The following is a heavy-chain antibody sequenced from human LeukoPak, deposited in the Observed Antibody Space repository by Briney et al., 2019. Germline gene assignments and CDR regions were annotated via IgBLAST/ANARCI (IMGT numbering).Heavy chain of an antibody. Sequence: SETLSLTCTVSGGSISSGGYYWGWTRQPPGKGLEWIGIIYYSGSTYYNPSLKGRVTISVDTSKNQFSLKLSSVTAADTAVYYCARAFRARYFDLWGRGTLVTVSS. CDR2: IYYSGST. CDR1: GGSISSGGYY. J-gene: IGHJ2*01. V-gene: IGHV4-39*01. D-gene: IGHD2/OR15-2a*01. CDR3: ARAFRARYFDL.